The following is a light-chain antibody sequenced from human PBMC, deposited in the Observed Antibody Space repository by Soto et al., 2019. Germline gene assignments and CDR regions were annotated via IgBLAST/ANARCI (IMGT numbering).Light chain of an antibody. CDR1: QSVSSY. CDR2: DAS. CDR3: QQRSNWT. Sequence: EIVLTQSPATLSLSPGERATLSCRASQSVSSYLAWYQQKPGQAPRLLIYDASNRATGIPARFSGSGSGTDFTLNISRLEPEDFAVYYCQQRSNWTFGQGTKVEIK. V-gene: IGKV3-11*01. J-gene: IGKJ1*01.